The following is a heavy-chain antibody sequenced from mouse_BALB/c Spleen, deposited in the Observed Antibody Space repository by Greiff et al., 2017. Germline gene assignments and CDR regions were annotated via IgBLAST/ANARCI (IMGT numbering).Heavy chain of an antibody. CDR3: ARNLRLRRDWYFDV. CDR1: GFSLTSYG. D-gene: IGHD2-4*01. CDR2: IWSGGST. J-gene: IGHJ1*01. V-gene: IGHV2-2*02. Sequence: VQLQQSGPGLVQPSQSLSITCTVSGFSLTSYGVHWVRQSPGKGLEWLGVIWSGGSTDYNAAFISRLSISKDNSKSQVFFKMNSLQANDTAIYYCARNLRLRRDWYFDVWGAGTTVTVSS.